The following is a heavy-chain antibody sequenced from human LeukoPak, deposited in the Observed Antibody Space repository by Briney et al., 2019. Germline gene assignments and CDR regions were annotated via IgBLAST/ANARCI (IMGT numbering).Heavy chain of an antibody. J-gene: IGHJ1*01. CDR1: GFTFSLYH. CDR2: ISRDSDMI. D-gene: IGHD3-10*01. CDR3: VRKDYASGSER. V-gene: IGHV3-48*01. Sequence: GGSLRLSCAASGFTFSLYHMIWVRHAPGKGLEWVSFISRDSDMIYYADSVKGRFTTSRDNVKNSLYLQMNSLRAEDTALYYCVRKDYASGSERWGQGTLVTVSS.